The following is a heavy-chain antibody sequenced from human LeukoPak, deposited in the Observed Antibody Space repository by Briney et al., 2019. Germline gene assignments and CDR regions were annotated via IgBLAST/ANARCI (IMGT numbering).Heavy chain of an antibody. CDR3: ARAGGLGIQNYYYYMDV. D-gene: IGHD7-27*01. CDR2: INSDGSST. V-gene: IGHV3-74*01. Sequence: PGGSLRLSCAASGFTFSSYWMHWVHQAPGKGLVWVSRINSDGSSTSYADSVKGRFTISRDNAKNTLYLQMNSLRAEDTAVYYCARAGGLGIQNYYYYMDVWGKGTTVTVSS. J-gene: IGHJ6*03. CDR1: GFTFSSYW.